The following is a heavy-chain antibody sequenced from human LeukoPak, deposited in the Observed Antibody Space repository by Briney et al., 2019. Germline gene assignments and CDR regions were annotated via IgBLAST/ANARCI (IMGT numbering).Heavy chain of an antibody. CDR2: ISYDAGNE. Sequence: GSLRLSCAASGFTFSSYGMYWVRQAPGKGLEWVAVISYDAGNEYYADSVKGRFTISRDNSKNTLYLQLNSLRAEDTAMYYCAKDAVAYFDWLFPDYWGQGTLVTVSS. CDR3: AKDAVAYFDWLFPDY. V-gene: IGHV3-30*18. D-gene: IGHD3-9*01. CDR1: GFTFSSYG. J-gene: IGHJ4*02.